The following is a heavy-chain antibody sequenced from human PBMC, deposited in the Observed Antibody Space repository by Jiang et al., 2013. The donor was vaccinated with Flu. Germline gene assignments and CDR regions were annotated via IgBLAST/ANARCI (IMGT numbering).Heavy chain of an antibody. CDR2: INPNSGGT. V-gene: IGHV1-2*04. CDR1: GYTFTGYY. D-gene: IGHD2-2*02. CDR3: ARGGDIVVVPAAIRGPYYYGMDV. J-gene: IGHJ6*02. Sequence: SGAEVKKPGASVKVSCKASGYTFTGYYMHWVRQAPGQGLEWMGWINPNSGGTNYAQKFQGWVTMTRDTSISTAYMELSRLRSDDTAVYYCARGGDIVVVPAAIRGPYYYGMDVWGQGTTVTVSS.